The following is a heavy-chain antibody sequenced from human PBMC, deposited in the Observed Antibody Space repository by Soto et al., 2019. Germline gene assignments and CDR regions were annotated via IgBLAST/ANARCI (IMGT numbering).Heavy chain of an antibody. CDR1: GFTFSDSV. V-gene: IGHV3-23*01. J-gene: IGHJ4*02. Sequence: PXGSLKLSCVGSGFTFSDSVMAWVRRAPGKGLEWLSVMSGDGRTRYALSVTGRFTISRDNSKNTLYLQMRSLRAEDAAAYYCVKWHTSNFDSLPFTGFDFWGQGTQVTVSS. CDR3: VKWHTSNFDSLPFTGFDF. CDR2: MSGDGRT. D-gene: IGHD3-22*01.